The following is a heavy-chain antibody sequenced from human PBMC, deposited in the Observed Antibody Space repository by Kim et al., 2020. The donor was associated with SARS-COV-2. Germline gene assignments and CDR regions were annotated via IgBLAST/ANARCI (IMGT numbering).Heavy chain of an antibody. J-gene: IGHJ6*02. CDR2: ISAYNGNT. Sequence: ASVKVSCKASGYTFTSYGINWVRQAPGQGLEWMGRISAYNGNTNYAQKLQDRVTMTTDTSTSTAYMELRSLRSDDTAVYYCARVAIKGMVRGVPDGMDVWGQGPTGTVSS. CDR3: ARVAIKGMVRGVPDGMDV. D-gene: IGHD3-10*01. V-gene: IGHV1-18*04. CDR1: GYTFTSYG.